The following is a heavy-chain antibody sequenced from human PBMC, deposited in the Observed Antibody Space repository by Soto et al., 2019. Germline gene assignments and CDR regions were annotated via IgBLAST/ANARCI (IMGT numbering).Heavy chain of an antibody. D-gene: IGHD3-10*01. CDR2: ISASNGYA. CDR1: GYTFTSYG. J-gene: IGHJ4*02. V-gene: IGHV1-18*01. Sequence: ASVKVSCRASGYTFTSYGISWVRQAPEQGLEWMGWISASNGYAKSSQKFQGRVTITRDTSASTAYMELSSLRSEDTAGYYCARVNGSGSSSTPIDYGGQGTLVTVSS. CDR3: ARVNGSGSSSTPIDY.